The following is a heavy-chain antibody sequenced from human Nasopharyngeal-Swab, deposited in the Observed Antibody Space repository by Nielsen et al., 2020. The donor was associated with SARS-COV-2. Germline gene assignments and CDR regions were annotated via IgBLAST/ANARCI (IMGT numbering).Heavy chain of an antibody. CDR2: ISSSSSYI. V-gene: IGHV3-21*01. CDR3: ARGSLGAFDWLYDY. CDR1: GFTFSSYS. J-gene: IGHJ4*02. D-gene: IGHD3-9*01. Sequence: GESLKISCAASGFTFSSYSMNWVRQAPGKGLEWVSSISSSSSYIYYADSVKGRFTISRDNAKNSPYLQMNSLRAEDTAVYYCARGSLGAFDWLYDYWGQGTLVTVSS.